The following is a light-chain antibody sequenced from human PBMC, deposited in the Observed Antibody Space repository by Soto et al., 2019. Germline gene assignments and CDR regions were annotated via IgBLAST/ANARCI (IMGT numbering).Light chain of an antibody. Sequence: QSVLTQPASVSGSPGQPITLSCTGTSSDVGANKFVSWYQPHPGTAPKLIIFEVANRPSGVSSRFSCSQSGNTATLTIPPLQPGDEADYYCNSCANGLTLVFGSGTKLTVL. V-gene: IGLV2-14*01. J-gene: IGLJ2*01. CDR2: EVA. CDR3: NSCANGLTLV. CDR1: SSDVGANKF.